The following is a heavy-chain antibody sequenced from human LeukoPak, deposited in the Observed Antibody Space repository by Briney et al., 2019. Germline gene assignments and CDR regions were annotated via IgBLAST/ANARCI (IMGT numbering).Heavy chain of an antibody. D-gene: IGHD2-15*01. Sequence: GGSLRLSCAASGFTFSSYAMHWVRQAPGKGLEWVAVISYDGGNKYYADSVKGRFTISRDNSKNTLYLQMNSLRAEDTAVYYCARDPGYCSGGSCVNWFDPWGQGTLVTVSS. CDR3: ARDPGYCSGGSCVNWFDP. CDR1: GFTFSSYA. CDR2: ISYDGGNK. V-gene: IGHV3-30-3*01. J-gene: IGHJ5*02.